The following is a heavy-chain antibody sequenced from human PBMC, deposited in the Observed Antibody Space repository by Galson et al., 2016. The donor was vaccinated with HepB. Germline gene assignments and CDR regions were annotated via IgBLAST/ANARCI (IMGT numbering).Heavy chain of an antibody. CDR2: VSSSSYTT. V-gene: IGHV3-48*02. Sequence: SLRLSCAASGFTFSSYSMSWVRQAPGKGLEWVSYVSSSSYTTHYADSVKGRFIISRDNAKNSLYLQMDSLRDEDTAMYYCARPYNYETSGFHQYFLRWGQGTLVTASS. D-gene: IGHD3-22*01. CDR1: GFTFSSYS. J-gene: IGHJ1*01. CDR3: ARPYNYETSGFHQYFLR.